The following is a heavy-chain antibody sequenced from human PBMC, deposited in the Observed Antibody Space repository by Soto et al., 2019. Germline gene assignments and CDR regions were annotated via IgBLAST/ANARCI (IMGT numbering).Heavy chain of an antibody. CDR1: GFTFSTYW. Sequence: GGSLRLSCAASGFTFSTYWMSWVRQAPGKGLEWVANIKPDGSEKYYVDSVKGRFTISRDNAKNSLYLQMHSLRADDTAVYYCARQRPVYSSGCFDYWGQGTLVTVSS. J-gene: IGHJ4*02. V-gene: IGHV3-7*01. CDR3: ARQRPVYSSGCFDY. D-gene: IGHD6-19*01. CDR2: IKPDGSEK.